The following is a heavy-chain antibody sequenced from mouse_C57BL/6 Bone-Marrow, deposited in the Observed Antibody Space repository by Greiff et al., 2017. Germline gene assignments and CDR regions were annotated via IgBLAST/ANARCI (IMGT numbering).Heavy chain of an antibody. CDR3: ARVYDGYHWYFDV. V-gene: IGHV3-6*01. J-gene: IGHJ1*03. CDR1: GYSITSGYY. D-gene: IGHD2-3*01. CDR2: ISYDGSN. Sequence: EVQRVESGPGLVKPSQSLSLTCSVTGYSITSGYYWNWIRQFPGNKLEWMGYISYDGSNNYNPSLKNRISITRYTSKNQFFLKLNSVTTEDTATYYCARVYDGYHWYFDVWGTGTTVTVSS.